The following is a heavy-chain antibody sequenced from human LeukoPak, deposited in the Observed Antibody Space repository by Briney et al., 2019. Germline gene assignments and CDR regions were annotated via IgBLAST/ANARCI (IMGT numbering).Heavy chain of an antibody. CDR1: GYSFTTNW. Sequence: KDGESLKISRKGSGYSFTTNWIGWVRQMPGKGLEWMGIIYPGDSETRYSPSFQGQVTISADKSLSTAYLQWSSLKASDTAMYYCVRSRGYSYGYSYYFDYWGQGTLVTVSS. D-gene: IGHD5-18*01. CDR2: IYPGDSET. V-gene: IGHV5-51*01. J-gene: IGHJ4*02. CDR3: VRSRGYSYGYSYYFDY.